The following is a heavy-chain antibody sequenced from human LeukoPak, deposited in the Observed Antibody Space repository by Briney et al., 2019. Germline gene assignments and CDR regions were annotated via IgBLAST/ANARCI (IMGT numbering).Heavy chain of an antibody. CDR1: GGSFSGYY. CDR3: ARSDGYGLVDI. D-gene: IGHD3-10*01. J-gene: IGHJ3*02. V-gene: IGHV4-34*01. CDR2: IYSSGST. Sequence: SETLSLTCAIYGGSFSGYYWSWIRQPPGKTLEWIGSIYSSGSTYYNSSLQSRVIIIIDTPKNHFSLTLSSVTAADTAVYYCARSDGYGLVDIWGQGTMVTVSS.